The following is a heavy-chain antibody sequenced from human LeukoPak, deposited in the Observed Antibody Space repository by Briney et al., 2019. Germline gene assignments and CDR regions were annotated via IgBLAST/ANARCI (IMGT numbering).Heavy chain of an antibody. CDR1: GFTFSSYG. D-gene: IGHD3-22*01. CDR3: ARSGYYYGRYYYYMDV. J-gene: IGHJ6*03. CDR2: ISYDGSNK. V-gene: IGHV3-30*03. Sequence: GGSLRLSCAASGFTFSSYGMHWVRQAPGKGLEWVAVISYDGSNKYYADSVKGRFTISRDNSKNTLYLQMNSLRAEDTAVYYCARSGYYYGRYYYYMDVWGEGTTVTVSS.